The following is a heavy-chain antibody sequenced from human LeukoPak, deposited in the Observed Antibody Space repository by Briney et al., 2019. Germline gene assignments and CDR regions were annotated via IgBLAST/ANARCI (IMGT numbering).Heavy chain of an antibody. CDR1: GFTFSSYG. CDR2: IRYDGSNK. CDR3: ANWGVDHTRPVVPAALGGAFDI. J-gene: IGHJ3*02. Sequence: GGSLRLSCAASGFTFSSYGMHWVRQAPGKGLEWVAFIRYDGSNKYYADSVKGRFTISRDNSKNTLYLQMNSLRAEDTAVYYCANWGVDHTRPVVPAALGGAFDIWGQGTMVTVSS. D-gene: IGHD2-2*01. V-gene: IGHV3-30*02.